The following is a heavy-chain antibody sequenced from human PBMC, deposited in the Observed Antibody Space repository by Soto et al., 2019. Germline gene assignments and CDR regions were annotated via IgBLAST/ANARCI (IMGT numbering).Heavy chain of an antibody. CDR2: ISSGSSTI. V-gene: IGHV3-48*02. CDR1: GFTFSSYS. CDR3: ASGGGYSGYELVEY. D-gene: IGHD5-12*01. J-gene: IGHJ4*02. Sequence: VQLVESGGGLVQPGGSLRLSCAASGFTFSSYSMNWVRQAPGKGPEWVSCISSGSSTIYYADSVKGRFTISRDNAKNSLYLQMNSLRDEDTAVYYCASGGGYSGYELVEYWGQGTLVTVSS.